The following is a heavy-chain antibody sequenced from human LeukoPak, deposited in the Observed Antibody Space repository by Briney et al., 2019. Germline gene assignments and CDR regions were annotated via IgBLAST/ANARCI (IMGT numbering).Heavy chain of an antibody. Sequence: SETLSLTCAVVSGPFSGYYWSWIRQPPGKGLERIGEINHRGTTYYNPSLKSRVTISVDTSKNQFSLKLISVTAADTAVYYCVREMGSSPRDREFYYLDVWDKGTTVTVSS. J-gene: IGHJ6*03. CDR1: SGPFSGYY. V-gene: IGHV4-34*01. D-gene: IGHD6-13*01. CDR3: VREMGSSPRDREFYYLDV. CDR2: INHRGTT.